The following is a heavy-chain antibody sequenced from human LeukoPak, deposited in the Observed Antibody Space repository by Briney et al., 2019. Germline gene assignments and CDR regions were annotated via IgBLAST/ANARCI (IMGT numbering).Heavy chain of an antibody. CDR3: AGGDYVFGMGPHYYMDV. CDR2: IYYSGST. V-gene: IGHV4-39*07. J-gene: IGHJ6*03. D-gene: IGHD4-17*01. Sequence: SETLSLTCTVSGGSISSSSYYWGWIRQPPGKGLEWIGSIYYSGSTYYNPSLKSRVTISVDTSKNQFSLKLSSVTAADTAVYYCAGGDYVFGMGPHYYMDVWGKGTTVTISS. CDR1: GGSISSSSYY.